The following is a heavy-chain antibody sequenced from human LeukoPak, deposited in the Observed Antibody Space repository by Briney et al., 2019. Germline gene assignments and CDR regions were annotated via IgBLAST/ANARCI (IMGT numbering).Heavy chain of an antibody. CDR3: ARDSLVRSWAAAGTEAFDI. J-gene: IGHJ3*02. CDR2: IYYSGST. V-gene: IGHV4-39*07. D-gene: IGHD6-13*01. Sequence: SETLSLTCTVSGGSISSSSYYWGWIRQPPGKGLEWIGSIYYSGSTYYNPSLKSRVTISVDTSKNQFSLKLSSVTAADTAVYYCARDSLVRSWAAAGTEAFDIWGQGTMVTVSS. CDR1: GGSISSSSYY.